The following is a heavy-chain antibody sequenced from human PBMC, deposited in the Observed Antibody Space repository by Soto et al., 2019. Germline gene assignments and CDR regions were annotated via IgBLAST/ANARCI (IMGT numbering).Heavy chain of an antibody. J-gene: IGHJ5*02. V-gene: IGHV4-31*03. Sequence: PSETLSLTCTVSGGSISSGGYYWSWIRQHPGKGLEWIGYIYYSGSTYYNPSLKSRVTISVDTSKNQFSLKLSSVTAADTAVYYCARVVGAPLDWFDPWGQGTLVTVSS. D-gene: IGHD1-1*01. CDR2: IYYSGST. CDR3: ARVVGAPLDWFDP. CDR1: GGSISSGGYY.